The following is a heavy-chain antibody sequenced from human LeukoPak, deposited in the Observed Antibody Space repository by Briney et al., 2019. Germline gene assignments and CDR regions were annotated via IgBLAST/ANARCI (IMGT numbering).Heavy chain of an antibody. J-gene: IGHJ4*02. Sequence: GGSLRLSCAASGFTFRNYAMHWVRQAPGKGLEWVAVISSDGSITSYADSMKGRLTISRDNSKNTLYLQMNSLRAEDKAVYYCVRGPRPKSYFDSWGQGTLVTVSS. CDR1: GFTFRNYA. V-gene: IGHV3-30-3*01. CDR2: ISSDGSIT. CDR3: VRGPRPKSYFDS.